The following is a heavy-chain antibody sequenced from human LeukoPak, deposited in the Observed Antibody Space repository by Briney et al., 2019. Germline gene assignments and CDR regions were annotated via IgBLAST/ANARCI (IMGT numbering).Heavy chain of an antibody. Sequence: PGGSLRLSCAASGFTFSSYEMNWVRQAPGKGLEWVSSISSSSSYIYYADSVKGRFTISRDNAKNSLYLQMNSLGAEDTAVYYCARDHEYSSSSIPFYFDYWGQGTLVTVSS. J-gene: IGHJ4*02. D-gene: IGHD6-6*01. CDR2: ISSSSSYI. V-gene: IGHV3-21*01. CDR3: ARDHEYSSSSIPFYFDY. CDR1: GFTFSSYE.